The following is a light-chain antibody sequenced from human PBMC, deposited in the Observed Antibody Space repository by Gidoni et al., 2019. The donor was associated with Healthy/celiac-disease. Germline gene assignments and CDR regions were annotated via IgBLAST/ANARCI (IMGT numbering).Light chain of an antibody. V-gene: IGKV1-12*01. CDR3: QQAYSFPFT. J-gene: IGKJ2*01. CDR1: QDIGSS. CDR2: NTF. Sequence: DIQMTQSPSSVSVSVGDRVTITCRASQDIGSSLGWYQQKPGKAPNLLISNTFDLRRGVPSRFSGSGSGTDFTLTISSLLPEDFATYYCQQAYSFPFTFGQGTKLEIK.